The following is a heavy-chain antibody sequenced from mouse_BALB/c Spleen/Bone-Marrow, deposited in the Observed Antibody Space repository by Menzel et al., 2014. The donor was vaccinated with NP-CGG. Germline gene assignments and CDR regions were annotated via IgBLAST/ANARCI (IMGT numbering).Heavy chain of an antibody. V-gene: IGHV7-3*02. CDR3: ARDRGLTYFDY. Sequence: EVKLVESGGGLVQPGGSLRLSCTTSAFTFTDYYMSWVRQPPGKALEWLGFIRNKANGYTTEYSASVKGRFTISRDNSQSILYLQMNTLRAEDSATYYCARDRGLTYFDYWGQGTTLTVSS. CDR1: AFTFTDYY. D-gene: IGHD2-4*01. J-gene: IGHJ2*01. CDR2: IRNKANGYTT.